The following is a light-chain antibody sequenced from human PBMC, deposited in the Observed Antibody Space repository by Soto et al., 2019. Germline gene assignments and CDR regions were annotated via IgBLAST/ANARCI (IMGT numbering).Light chain of an antibody. CDR1: QSVSRN. Sequence: EIVMTQSPATLSVSPGERATLSCRASQSVSRNLAWYQQKPGQAPRLLIYGASTRATGIPARFSGSGSGTEFTLTISSLQSEDFAVYYCQQYNNWPAITFGQGTRLDI. V-gene: IGKV3D-15*01. J-gene: IGKJ5*01. CDR2: GAS. CDR3: QQYNNWPAIT.